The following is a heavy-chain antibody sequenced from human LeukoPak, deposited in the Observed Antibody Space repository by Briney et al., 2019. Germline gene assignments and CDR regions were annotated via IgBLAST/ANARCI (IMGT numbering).Heavy chain of an antibody. D-gene: IGHD6-13*01. Sequence: GGSLRLSCAASGFTFSSYSMNWVRQAPGKGLEWVSAISGSGGSTYYADSVKGRFTISRDNSKNTLYLQMNSLRAEDTAVYCCAKKVLPLIAAASDYWGQGTLVTVSS. CDR1: GFTFSSYS. CDR2: ISGSGGST. CDR3: AKKVLPLIAAASDY. J-gene: IGHJ4*02. V-gene: IGHV3-23*01.